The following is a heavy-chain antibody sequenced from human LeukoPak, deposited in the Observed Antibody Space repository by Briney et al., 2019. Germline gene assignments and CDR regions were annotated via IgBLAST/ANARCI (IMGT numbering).Heavy chain of an antibody. V-gene: IGHV3-30*02. J-gene: IGHJ4*02. CDR3: GKHDSASDY. Sequence: GGSLRLSCVASGFIISDYGMHWVRQAPGKGLEWVAFIRSDGSGEYYTGSVKGRFTISRDNSKNTLYVQMNSLRLEDTAVYYCGKHDSASDYWGQGTLVTVSS. D-gene: IGHD1-26*01. CDR2: IRSDGSGE. CDR1: GFIISDYG.